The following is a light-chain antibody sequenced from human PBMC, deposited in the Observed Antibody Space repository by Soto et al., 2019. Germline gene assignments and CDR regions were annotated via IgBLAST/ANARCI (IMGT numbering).Light chain of an antibody. V-gene: IGLV1-40*01. CDR2: GNS. CDR3: QSYDSSLSAYVV. J-gene: IGLJ2*01. CDR1: SSNIGAGYD. Sequence: QSVVTQPPSVSGAPGLRVTMSCTGSSSNIGAGYDVHWYQQLPGTAPKLLIYGNSNRPSGVPDRFSGSKSGTSASLAITGLQAEDGADYYCQSYDSSLSAYVVFGGGTKLTVL.